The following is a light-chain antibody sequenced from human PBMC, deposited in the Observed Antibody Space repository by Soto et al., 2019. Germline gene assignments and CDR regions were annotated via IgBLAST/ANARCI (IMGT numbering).Light chain of an antibody. CDR3: QKYNSAPYT. CDR2: AAS. CDR1: QGSSNY. J-gene: IGKJ2*01. Sequence: DIQMTQSPSSLSASVGDRVTITCRASQGSSNYLAWYQQKPGKVPKLLIYAASTLQSGFPSRFSGSGSGTDFTLTISSLQPEDVETYYCQKYNSAPYTFGQGTTLAIK. V-gene: IGKV1-27*01.